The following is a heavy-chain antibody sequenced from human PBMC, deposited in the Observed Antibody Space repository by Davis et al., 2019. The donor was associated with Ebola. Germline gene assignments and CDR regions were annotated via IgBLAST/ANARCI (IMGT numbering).Heavy chain of an antibody. J-gene: IGHJ6*02. CDR3: ARAIAARFDYYYYGMDV. Sequence: KVSCKGSGYSFTSYWISWVRQMPGKGLEWMGRIDPSDSYTNYSPSFQGHVTISADKSIRTAYLQWSSLKASDTAMYYCARAIAARFDYYYYGMDVWGQGTTVTVSS. D-gene: IGHD6-6*01. V-gene: IGHV5-10-1*01. CDR2: IDPSDSYT. CDR1: GYSFTSYW.